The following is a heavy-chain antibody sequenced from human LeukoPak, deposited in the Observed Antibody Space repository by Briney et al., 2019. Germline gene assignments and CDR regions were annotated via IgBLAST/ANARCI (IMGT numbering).Heavy chain of an antibody. CDR3: AKPPDGYNSGAFGY. J-gene: IGHJ4*02. CDR1: GFTFSSYG. CDR2: IWYDGTNK. D-gene: IGHD5-24*01. V-gene: IGHV3-33*06. Sequence: TGRSLRLSCAASGFTFSSYGMHWGRQAPGKGVEGVALIWYDGTNKYYADSVKGRFTISRDNSKNTLYLQMNSLRVEDTAVYYCAKPPDGYNSGAFGYWGQGTLVTVSS.